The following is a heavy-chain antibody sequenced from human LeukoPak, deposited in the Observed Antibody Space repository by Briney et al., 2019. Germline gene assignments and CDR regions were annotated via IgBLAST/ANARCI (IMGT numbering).Heavy chain of an antibody. CDR2: FYKSGST. J-gene: IGHJ4*02. D-gene: IGHD6-13*01. Sequence: PSETLSLTCTVSGDSMSSGGSYWTWIRQFPGKGLEWIGYFYKSGSTSFNPSLKSRVTMSVDPSDNQFSLRLTSVSAADTAVYFCARGRAAAGLFDYWGQGVLVTVSS. V-gene: IGHV4-31*03. CDR1: GDSMSSGGSY. CDR3: ARGRAAAGLFDY.